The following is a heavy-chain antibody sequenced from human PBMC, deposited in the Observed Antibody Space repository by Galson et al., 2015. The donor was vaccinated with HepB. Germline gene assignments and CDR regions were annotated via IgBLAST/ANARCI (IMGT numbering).Heavy chain of an antibody. D-gene: IGHD3-10*01. Sequence: SVKVSCKASGGTFSSYAISWVRQAPGQGLEWMGWISAYNGNTNYAQKLQGRVTMTTDTSTSTAYMELRSLRSDDTAVYYCARERRGYYGSGSYYNDSPEAYYMDVWGKGTTVTVSS. CDR1: GGTFSSYA. V-gene: IGHV1-18*01. CDR2: ISAYNGNT. CDR3: ARERRGYYGSGSYYNDSPEAYYMDV. J-gene: IGHJ6*03.